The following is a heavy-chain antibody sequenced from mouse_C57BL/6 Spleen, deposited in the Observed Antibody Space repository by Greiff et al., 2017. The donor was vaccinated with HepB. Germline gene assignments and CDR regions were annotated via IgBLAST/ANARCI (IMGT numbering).Heavy chain of an antibody. V-gene: IGHV3-6*01. CDR1: GYSITSGYY. J-gene: IGHJ2*01. D-gene: IGHD3-2*02. CDR3: ARDDSSGYFDY. CDR2: ISYDGSN. Sequence: VQLQQSGPGLVKPSQSLSLTCSVTGYSITSGYYWNWIRQFPGNDLEWMGYISYDGSNNYNPALKNRISITRDTSKNQFFLKLNSVTTEDTATYYCARDDSSGYFDYWGQGTTLTVSS.